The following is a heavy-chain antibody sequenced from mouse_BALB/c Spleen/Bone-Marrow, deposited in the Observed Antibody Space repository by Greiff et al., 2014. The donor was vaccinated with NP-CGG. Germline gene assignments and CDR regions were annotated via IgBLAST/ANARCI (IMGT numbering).Heavy chain of an antibody. Sequence: EVHLVESGTVPARPGAAVKMSCKASGYTFSNYWMHWVKQRPGQGLEWIGTIYPGNSDTTYNQKFKGKATLTAVTSTSTAYMELSSLTNEDSAVYYCTTLARNKFDYWGQGTTLTVSS. D-gene: IGHD3-1*01. CDR3: TTLARNKFDY. CDR1: GYTFSNYW. V-gene: IGHV1-5*01. J-gene: IGHJ2*01. CDR2: IYPGNSDT.